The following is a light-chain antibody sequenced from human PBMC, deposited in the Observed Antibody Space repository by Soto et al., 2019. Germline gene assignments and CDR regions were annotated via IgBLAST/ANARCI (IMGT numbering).Light chain of an antibody. J-gene: IGKJ4*01. CDR2: GAS. CDR1: QSVTRNY. Sequence: EIVLTQSPGTLSLSPGERATLSCRASQSVTRNYLAWYQRKPGQAPRLLIYGASSRATGIPDRFSGSGSGTDFTLTISRLEPEDLAVYYCQQYGDSLLTFGGGTRVE. CDR3: QQYGDSLLT. V-gene: IGKV3-20*01.